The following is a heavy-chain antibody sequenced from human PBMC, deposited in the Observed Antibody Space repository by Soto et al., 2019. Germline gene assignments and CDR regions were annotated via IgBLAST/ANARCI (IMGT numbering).Heavy chain of an antibody. J-gene: IGHJ3*02. CDR2: IIPIFGTA. CDR1: GGTFSSYA. V-gene: IGHV1-69*13. Sequence: SVKVSCKASGGTFSSYAISWVRQAPGQGLEWMGGIIPIFGTANYAQKFQGRVTITADESTSTAYMELSSLRSEDTAVYYCARSGETAIFGVVAGAFDIWGQGTMVTVSS. D-gene: IGHD3-3*01. CDR3: ARSGETAIFGVVAGAFDI.